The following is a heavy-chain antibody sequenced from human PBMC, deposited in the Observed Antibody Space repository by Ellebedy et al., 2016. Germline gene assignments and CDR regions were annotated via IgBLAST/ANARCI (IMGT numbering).Heavy chain of an antibody. V-gene: IGHV3-33*01. D-gene: IGHD3-10*01. CDR2: IYSDGRIE. J-gene: IGHJ4*02. CDR1: GLPFSASG. Sequence: GESLKISCATSGLPFSASGMHWVRQAPGKGLEWVAFIYSDGRIEYYSDSVKGRFTISRDNSKNTLYLQMDSLRAEDTAVYFCGRDRGLNSIDNWGQGTLVTVSS. CDR3: GRDRGLNSIDN.